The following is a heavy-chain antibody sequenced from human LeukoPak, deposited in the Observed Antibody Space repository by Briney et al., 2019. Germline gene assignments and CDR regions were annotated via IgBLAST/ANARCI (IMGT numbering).Heavy chain of an antibody. CDR2: IYYSGST. Sequence: PSETLSLTCTVSGGSISSSDYYWGWIRQPPGKGLEWIGSIYYSGSTHCNPSLKSRVTISVDTSKKQFSLKLRSVTAADTAVYYCARLAARDYYYYYYYMDVWGKGTTVTVSS. J-gene: IGHJ6*03. CDR1: GGSISSSDYY. V-gene: IGHV4-39*01. D-gene: IGHD6-6*01. CDR3: ARLAARDYYYYYYYMDV.